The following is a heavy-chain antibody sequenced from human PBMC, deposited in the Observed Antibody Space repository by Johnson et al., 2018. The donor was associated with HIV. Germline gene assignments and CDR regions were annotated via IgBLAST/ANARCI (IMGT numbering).Heavy chain of an antibody. J-gene: IGHJ3*02. CDR3: AKPYGSGSYDAFDI. CDR1: GFTFRNYG. D-gene: IGHD3-10*01. CDR2: ISYDGSNR. V-gene: IGHV3-30*18. Sequence: QVQLVESGGGVVQPGKSLRLSCAASGFTFRNYGMHWVRQAPGKGLEWVAVISYDGSNRYSADSVKGRFTISRDNSKNTLYLQMNSLRAEDTAVYYCAKPYGSGSYDAFDIWGQGTMVTASS.